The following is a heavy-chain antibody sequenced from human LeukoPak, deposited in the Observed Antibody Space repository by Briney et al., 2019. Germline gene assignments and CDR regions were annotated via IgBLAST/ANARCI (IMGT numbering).Heavy chain of an antibody. Sequence: GGSLRLSCAASGFRFNTYWMSWVRQAPGKGLEWVSYISSSGSTIYYADSVKGRFTISRDNAKNSLYLQMNSLRAEDTAVYYCARDQDIVGAPDAFDIWGQGTMVTVSS. CDR1: GFRFNTYW. J-gene: IGHJ3*02. V-gene: IGHV3-48*04. CDR2: ISSSGSTI. D-gene: IGHD1-26*01. CDR3: ARDQDIVGAPDAFDI.